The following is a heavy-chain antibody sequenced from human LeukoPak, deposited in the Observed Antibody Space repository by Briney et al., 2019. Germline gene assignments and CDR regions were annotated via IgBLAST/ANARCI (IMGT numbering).Heavy chain of an antibody. CDR1: GFTFSSYW. CDR2: IKQDGSEK. Sequence: PGGSLRPSCAASGFTFSSYWMSWVRQAPGKGLEWVANIKQDGSEKYYVDSVKGRFTISRDNAKNSLYLQMNSLRAEDTAVYYCAKDYGSGWNLFDYWGQGTLVTVSS. CDR3: AKDYGSGWNLFDY. V-gene: IGHV3-7*01. J-gene: IGHJ4*02. D-gene: IGHD6-19*01.